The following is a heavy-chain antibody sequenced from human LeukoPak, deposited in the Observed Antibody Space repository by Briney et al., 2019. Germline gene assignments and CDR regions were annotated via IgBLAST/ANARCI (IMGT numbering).Heavy chain of an antibody. V-gene: IGHV1-24*01. CDR2: SDPEDGER. Sequence: ASVKVSCKVSVSTLSDLSIHWVRQAPGKGLEYVGGSDPEDGERFHAQRFQGRVTMTEDTSMDTAYMELSSLRSEDTAVYYCVTDRARLFWYFDLWGRGTLVTVSS. J-gene: IGHJ2*01. D-gene: IGHD2-21*02. CDR3: VTDRARLFWYFDL. CDR1: VSTLSDLS.